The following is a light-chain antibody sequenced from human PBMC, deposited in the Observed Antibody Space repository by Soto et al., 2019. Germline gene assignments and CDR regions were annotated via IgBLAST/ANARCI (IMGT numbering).Light chain of an antibody. CDR3: QQYNSTPLT. J-gene: IGKJ3*01. V-gene: IGKV1-5*01. CDR1: QSISSW. Sequence: IQRAQSHSTLSASVGDRVTITCRASQSISSWLAWYQQKPGRAPNLLIYDASSLQSGVPSRFSGSRSGTEFTLTITSLQPDDFATYHCQQYNSTPLTFGPGTKVDIK. CDR2: DAS.